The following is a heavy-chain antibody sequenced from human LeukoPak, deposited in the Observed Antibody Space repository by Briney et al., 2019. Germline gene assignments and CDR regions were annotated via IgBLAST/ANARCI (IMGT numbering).Heavy chain of an antibody. CDR3: AKGLKTGVGPYMGYHYYMDV. CDR1: GFTFSNYA. V-gene: IGHV3-23*01. J-gene: IGHJ6*03. CDR2: VNDNGAAT. D-gene: IGHD3-16*01. Sequence: GGSLRLSCAASGFTFSNYAMSWVRQAPGKGLKWVATVNDNGAATYHADSVKGRFTISRDNSYNTVSLQMNGLRDEDTGVYYCAKGLKTGVGPYMGYHYYMDVWGKGATVTVSS.